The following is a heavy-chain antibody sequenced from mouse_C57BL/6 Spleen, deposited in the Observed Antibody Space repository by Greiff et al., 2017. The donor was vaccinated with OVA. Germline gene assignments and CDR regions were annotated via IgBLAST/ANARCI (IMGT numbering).Heavy chain of an antibody. J-gene: IGHJ2*01. CDR3: AKPTRPGYGKYCDY. CDR2: INPNNGGT. CDR1: GYTFTDYN. V-gene: IGHV1-18*01. Sequence: VQLQQSGPELVKPGASVKIPCKASGYTFTDYNMDWVKQSHGKSLEWIGDINPNNGGTIYNQKFKGKATLTVDKSSSTAYMGLRSLTSEDTAVYYWAKPTRPGYGKYCDYWGQGTTLTVSS. D-gene: IGHD1-1*01.